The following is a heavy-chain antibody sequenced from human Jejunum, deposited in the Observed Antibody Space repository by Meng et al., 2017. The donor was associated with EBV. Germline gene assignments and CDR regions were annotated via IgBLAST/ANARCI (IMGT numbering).Heavy chain of an antibody. CDR1: AFTFRNYW. Sequence: RWGVAGGGLVQWGGSMSPSCPASAFTFRNYWMHWVRPAPRKGLVWVSRIQNDWTEPYYGDFVKGRFTVSRDNAKNTLYLQMNSLRAEDTAIYYCARGYRDYWGRGTLVTVSS. CDR2: IQNDWTEP. J-gene: IGHJ4*02. CDR3: ARGYRDY. V-gene: IGHV3-74*01. D-gene: IGHD5-18*01.